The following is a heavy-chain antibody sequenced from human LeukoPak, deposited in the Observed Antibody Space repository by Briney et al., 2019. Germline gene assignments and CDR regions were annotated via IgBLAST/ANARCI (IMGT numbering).Heavy chain of an antibody. Sequence: PGGSLRLSCAASGFTFSSYTMNWVRQAPGKGLEWVSSIAGSSGYISYADSVKGRFTISRDDGKNTLYLHMNSLRDDDTAVYYCATDQRYAFDYWGQGILVTVSS. J-gene: IGHJ4*02. CDR1: GFTFSSYT. CDR3: ATDQRYAFDY. CDR2: IAGSSGYI. V-gene: IGHV3-21*06. D-gene: IGHD3-9*01.